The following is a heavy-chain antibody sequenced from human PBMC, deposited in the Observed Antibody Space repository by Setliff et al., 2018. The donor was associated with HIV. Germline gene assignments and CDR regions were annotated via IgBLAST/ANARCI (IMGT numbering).Heavy chain of an antibody. Sequence: PGGSLRLSCTASGFTFGDYAMSWVRQAPGKGLEWVSTIYSDGSTYHADSVKGRFTLSRDTSKNTLSLQMNSLRPEDTAVFYCARVRLYSSALDYWGQGTLVTVSS. D-gene: IGHD3-22*01. CDR2: IYSDGST. V-gene: IGHV3-53*05. CDR3: ARVRLYSSALDY. J-gene: IGHJ4*02. CDR1: GFTFGDYA.